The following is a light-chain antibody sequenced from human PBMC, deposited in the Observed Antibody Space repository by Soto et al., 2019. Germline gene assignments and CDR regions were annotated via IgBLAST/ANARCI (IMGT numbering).Light chain of an antibody. CDR3: LQDYSFPLT. CDR1: QGIRSE. Sequence: IQVTHSPSSLSASIGDRVTITCRASQGIRSELGWYQQKPGKAPNLLIYTASNLQSGVPSRFSGSGSGTDFTLTISSLQPEDFATYYCLQDYSFPLTFGGGTKVDIK. J-gene: IGKJ4*01. V-gene: IGKV1-6*01. CDR2: TAS.